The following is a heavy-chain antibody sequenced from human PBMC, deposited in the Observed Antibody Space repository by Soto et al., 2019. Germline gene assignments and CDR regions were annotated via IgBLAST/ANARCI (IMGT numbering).Heavy chain of an antibody. D-gene: IGHD3-3*01. CDR3: AGFFGYRYGRVDP. V-gene: IGHV4-34*01. CDR1: GVSFNDYY. J-gene: IGHJ5*02. CDR2: INHSGST. Sequence: KPSETLSLTCAVYGVSFNDYYWSWVRQPPGKGLEWIGEINHSGSTNYSPSLKSRATISVDTSKNQFSLKLSSVTAADTAVYYCAGFFGYRYGRVDPWGQGTLVTVSS.